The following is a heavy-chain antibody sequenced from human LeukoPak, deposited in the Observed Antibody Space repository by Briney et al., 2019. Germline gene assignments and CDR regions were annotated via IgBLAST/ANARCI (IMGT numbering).Heavy chain of an antibody. Sequence: ASVKVSCKASGYTFTHYHVSWVRQAPGQGLEWMGRISAYNGNTDFAQKFQGRVILTTDTPTSTAYMELRSLRSDDTAVYYCARRDNFDWLFCWGQGTLVTVSS. CDR2: ISAYNGNT. CDR1: GYTFTHYH. CDR3: ARRDNFDWLFC. J-gene: IGHJ4*02. D-gene: IGHD3-9*01. V-gene: IGHV1-18*01.